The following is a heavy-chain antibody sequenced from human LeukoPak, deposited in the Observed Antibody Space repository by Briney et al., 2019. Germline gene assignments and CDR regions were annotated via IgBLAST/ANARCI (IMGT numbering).Heavy chain of an antibody. D-gene: IGHD6-6*01. J-gene: IGHJ6*03. CDR2: IYYSGST. V-gene: IGHV4-59*08. CDR1: GGSITTYY. CDR3: ARCIAARPDYYMDV. Sequence: SETLSLTCTVSGGSITTYYWSWIRQPPGKGLEWIGYIYYSGSTNYNPSLKSRVTISLDTSKSQFSLKLTSVTAADTAVYYCARCIAARPDYYMDVWGKGTTVTVSS.